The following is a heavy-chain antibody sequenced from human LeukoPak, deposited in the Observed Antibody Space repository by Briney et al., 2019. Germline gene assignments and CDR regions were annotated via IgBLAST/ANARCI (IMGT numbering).Heavy chain of an antibody. J-gene: IGHJ4*02. CDR2: IYSGGST. V-gene: IGHV3-53*04. CDR1: GFTVSSNY. D-gene: IGHD6-19*01. Sequence: GGSLRLSCAASGFTVSSNYMSWVRQAPGKGLEWVSVIYSGGSTYYADSVKGRFTISRHNSKNTLYLQMNSPRAEDTAVYYCARDRGRSSGWFDYWGQGTLVTVSS. CDR3: ARDRGRSSGWFDY.